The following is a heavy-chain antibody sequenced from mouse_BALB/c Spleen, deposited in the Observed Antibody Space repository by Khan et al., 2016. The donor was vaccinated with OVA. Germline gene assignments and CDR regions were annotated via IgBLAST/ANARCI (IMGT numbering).Heavy chain of an antibody. CDR2: IDPENGNT. CDR3: ARSGYFAWFPY. Sequence: VQLKQSGAELVRPGALVKLSCKASGFNIKDYYIHWVKQRPEQGLEWIGWIDPENGNTIYDPKFQGKASITADTSSNTAYLHLSSLTSEDTAVYYCARSGYFAWFPYWGQGTLVTVSA. CDR1: GFNIKDYY. V-gene: IGHV14-1*02. J-gene: IGHJ3*01. D-gene: IGHD2-3*01.